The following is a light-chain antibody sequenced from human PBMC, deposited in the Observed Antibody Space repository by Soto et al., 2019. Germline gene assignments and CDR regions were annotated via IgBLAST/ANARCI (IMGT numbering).Light chain of an antibody. CDR3: QHYNSFSYT. Sequence: DIQMTQSPSTLSASVGDRVTITCRASQSISSWLAWYQQKPGKAPKLLIYKASSLESGVPSRFSGSGSGTEFTRTISSLQPDDFATYYCQHYNSFSYTFGQGTKLEIK. CDR2: KAS. V-gene: IGKV1-5*03. J-gene: IGKJ2*01. CDR1: QSISSW.